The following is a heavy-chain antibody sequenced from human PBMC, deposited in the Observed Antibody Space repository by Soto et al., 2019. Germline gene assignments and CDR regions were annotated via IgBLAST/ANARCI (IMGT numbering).Heavy chain of an antibody. J-gene: IGHJ4*02. Sequence: EVQLVESGGGLVQPGGSLRLSCAASGFTFSDYYMDWVRQAPGKGLEWVGRSKNKADSYTTEYAASVTGRFSISRDASRNSRNLKRTGLRTGERAVYSLMGWGMGIDLGPGGGQGTWSPSPQ. CDR3: MGWGMGIDLGPG. CDR2: SKNKADSYTT. V-gene: IGHV3-72*01. D-gene: IGHD2-8*02. CDR1: GFTFSDYY.